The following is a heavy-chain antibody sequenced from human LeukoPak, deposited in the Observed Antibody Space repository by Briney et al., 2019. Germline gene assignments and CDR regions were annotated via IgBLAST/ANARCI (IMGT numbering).Heavy chain of an antibody. CDR1: GGSISSSSYY. CDR2: IYYSGST. V-gene: IGHV4-39*01. CDR3: ARRRQRLAH. J-gene: IGHJ4*02. Sequence: PSETLSLTCTVSGGSISSSSYYWGWIRQPPGKGLEWIGSIYYSGSTYCNPSLKSRVTISVDTSKNQFSLKLSSVTAADTAVYYCARRRQRLAHWGQGTLVTVSS. D-gene: IGHD6-19*01.